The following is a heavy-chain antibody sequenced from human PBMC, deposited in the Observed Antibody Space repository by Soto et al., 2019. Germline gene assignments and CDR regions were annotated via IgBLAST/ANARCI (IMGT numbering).Heavy chain of an antibody. CDR2: IWYDGSNK. J-gene: IGHJ6*02. CDR3: ARLSIATPYGMDV. CDR1: GFTFSSYG. V-gene: IGHV3-33*01. D-gene: IGHD6-6*01. Sequence: GGSLRLSCAASGFTFSSYGMHWVRQAPGKGLEWVAVIWYDGSNKYYADSVKGRFTISRDNSKNTLYLQMNSLRAEDTAVYYCARLSIATPYGMDVWGQGTTVTVSS.